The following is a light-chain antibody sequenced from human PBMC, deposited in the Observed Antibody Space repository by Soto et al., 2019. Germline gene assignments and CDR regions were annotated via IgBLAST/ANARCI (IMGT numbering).Light chain of an antibody. Sequence: AIQMTQSPSSLSASVGDSVTITCRASQGIRNDLGWYQQKPGKAPKLLIYAASSLQSGVPSRFSGSGSGTDCTLAISCLQPEDFATFYCLQEYNSQWTFGQWTKVEIK. V-gene: IGKV1-6*01. CDR1: QGIRND. CDR3: LQEYNSQWT. CDR2: AAS. J-gene: IGKJ1*01.